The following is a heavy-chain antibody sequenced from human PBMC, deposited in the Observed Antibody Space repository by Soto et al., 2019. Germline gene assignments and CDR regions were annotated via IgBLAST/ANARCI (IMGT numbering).Heavy chain of an antibody. CDR3: ARGTYYYDSSGYGTWFDY. CDR1: GGTFSSYA. V-gene: IGHV1-69*13. J-gene: IGHJ4*02. D-gene: IGHD3-22*01. CDR2: IIPIFGTA. Sequence: ASVKVSCKASGGTFSSYAISWVRQAPGQGPEWMGGIIPIFGTANYAQKFQGRVTITADESTSTAYMELSSLRSEDTAVYYCARGTYYYDSSGYGTWFDYWGQGTLVTVSS.